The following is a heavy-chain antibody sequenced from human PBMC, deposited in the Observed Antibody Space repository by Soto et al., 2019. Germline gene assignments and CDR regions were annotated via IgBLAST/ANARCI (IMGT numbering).Heavy chain of an antibody. CDR1: EYIFTNYW. Sequence: EVQLVQSGAEVKMPGESLKISCKGSEYIFTNYWINWVRQMPGKGLEWMGRIDPSDSYTNYSPSFQGHVTFSVDTSTSTAYLQWNRNSLKASDSAIYYCARGQYCNSGDCYRAFDYWGQGTLVTVSS. CDR2: IDPSDSYT. J-gene: IGHJ4*02. V-gene: IGHV5-10-1*03. D-gene: IGHD2-21*01. CDR3: ARGQYCNSGDCYRAFDY.